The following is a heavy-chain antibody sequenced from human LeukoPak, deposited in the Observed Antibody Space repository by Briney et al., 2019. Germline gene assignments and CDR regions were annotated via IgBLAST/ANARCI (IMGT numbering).Heavy chain of an antibody. D-gene: IGHD5-18*01. J-gene: IGHJ4*02. V-gene: IGHV4-39*07. CDR3: AREGTFGRGYSYGDFDY. CDR2: NYYSRST. Sequence: SETLSLTCTVSIGSINSSSYYWGRVRQPPGEGLVWNGSNYYSRSTYYNPSLKSRDTISVDTSKNQSSMKQSSVTAADTAVYYCAREGTFGRGYSYGDFDYWGQGTLVTVSS. CDR1: IGSINSSSYY.